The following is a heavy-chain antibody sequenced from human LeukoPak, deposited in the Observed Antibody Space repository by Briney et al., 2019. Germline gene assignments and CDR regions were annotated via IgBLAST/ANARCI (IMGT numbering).Heavy chain of an antibody. D-gene: IGHD1-26*01. CDR2: INPNSGGT. CDR1: GYTFTGYY. Sequence: ASVKVSCKASGYTFTGYYMHWVRQAPGQGLEWTGRINPNSGGTNYAQKFQGRVTMTRDTSISTAYMELSRLRADDTAVYYCARDVSEWELLSFDYWGQGTLVTVSS. CDR3: ARDVSEWELLSFDY. J-gene: IGHJ4*02. V-gene: IGHV1-2*06.